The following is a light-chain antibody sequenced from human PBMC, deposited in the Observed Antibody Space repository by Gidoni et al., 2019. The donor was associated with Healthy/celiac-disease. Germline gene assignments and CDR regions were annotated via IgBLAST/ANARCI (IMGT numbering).Light chain of an antibody. CDR3: GTCDRSLAVVV. CDR1: SSNIVTSY. J-gene: IGLJ3*02. Sequence: QSVLTQPPSVSAAPGQKVTISCSGGSSNIVTSYVSWYQQLPGTAPQLLIYDNNKRPSGIPDRFSGSRSGTSATLGITGLQTGDEADYYCGTCDRSLAVVVLGGGTKLTVL. V-gene: IGLV1-51*01. CDR2: DNN.